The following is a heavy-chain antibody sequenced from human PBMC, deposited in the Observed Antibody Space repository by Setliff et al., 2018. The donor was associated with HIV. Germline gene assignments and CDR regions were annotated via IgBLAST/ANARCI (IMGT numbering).Heavy chain of an antibody. V-gene: IGHV4-34*01. CDR2: INHSGRT. Sequence: SETLSLTCAVYGGSFSDNYWSWIRQSPGKGLEWIGEINHSGRTKYSPSLRSRVSISVDTSKTQFSLKLSSVTAADTAIYYCTRRGADSYYPRPLDVWGKGTTVTSPQ. CDR1: GGSFSDNY. D-gene: IGHD3-10*01. CDR3: TRRGADSYYPRPLDV. J-gene: IGHJ6*04.